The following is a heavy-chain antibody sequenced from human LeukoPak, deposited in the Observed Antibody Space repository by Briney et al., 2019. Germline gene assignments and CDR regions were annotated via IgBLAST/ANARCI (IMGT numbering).Heavy chain of an antibody. CDR2: IYSRGST. J-gene: IGHJ5*02. Sequence: GGSLRLSCAASGITVSSNYMSWVRQAPGKGLEWVSVIYSRGSTYYADSVKGRFTISRDNSKNTLYLQMNSLRAEYTAVYYCARGSRDGYGMFDPWGQGTLVTVSS. CDR3: ARGSRDGYGMFDP. V-gene: IGHV3-66*01. CDR1: GITVSSNY. D-gene: IGHD5-24*01.